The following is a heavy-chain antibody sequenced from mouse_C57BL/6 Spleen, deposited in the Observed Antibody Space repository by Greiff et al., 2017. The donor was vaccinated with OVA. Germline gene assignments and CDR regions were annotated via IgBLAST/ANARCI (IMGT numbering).Heavy chain of an antibody. CDR1: GYTFTDYY. CDR2: IGPGSGST. V-gene: IGHV1-77*01. CDR3: ARSAYYYGSSPHWYFDV. D-gene: IGHD1-1*01. Sequence: VKLVESGAELVKPGASVKISCKASGYTFTDYYINWVKQRPGQGLEWIGKIGPGSGSTYYNEKFKGKATLTADKSSSTAYMQLSSLTSEDSAVYFCARSAYYYGSSPHWYFDVWGTGTTVTVSS. J-gene: IGHJ1*03.